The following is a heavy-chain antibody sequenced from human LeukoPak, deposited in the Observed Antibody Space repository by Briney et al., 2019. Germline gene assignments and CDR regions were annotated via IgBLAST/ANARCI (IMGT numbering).Heavy chain of an antibody. CDR2: YASGTT. Sequence: AETLSLTCSVSGASLTIYYWNWIRQPAGKGLEWIGLYASGTTTHNPSLKSQFTMSIDTSKNQVSLKLTSVTAADTAVYYCATGDHSFDNWGQGTLVTV. V-gene: IGHV4-4*07. CDR3: ATGDHSFDN. D-gene: IGHD7-27*01. J-gene: IGHJ4*02. CDR1: GASLTIYY.